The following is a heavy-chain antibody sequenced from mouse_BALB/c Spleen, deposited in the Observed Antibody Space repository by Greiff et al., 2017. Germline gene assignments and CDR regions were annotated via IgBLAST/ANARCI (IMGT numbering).Heavy chain of an antibody. V-gene: IGHV5-6-5*01. D-gene: IGHD1-1*01. CDR2: ISSGGST. J-gene: IGHJ2*01. CDR1: GFTFSSYA. Sequence: EVQGVESGGGLVKPGGSLKLSCAASGFTFSSYAMSWVRQTPEKRLEWVASISSGGSTYYPDSVKGRFTISRDNARNILYLQMSSLRSEDTAMYYCALLSSYYFDYWGQGTTLTVSS. CDR3: ALLSSYYFDY.